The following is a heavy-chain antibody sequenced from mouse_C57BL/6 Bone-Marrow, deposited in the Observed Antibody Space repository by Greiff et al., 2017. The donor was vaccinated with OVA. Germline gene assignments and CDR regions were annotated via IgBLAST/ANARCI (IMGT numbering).Heavy chain of an antibody. J-gene: IGHJ1*03. D-gene: IGHD1-1*01. CDR3: AREYGSSYRYFDV. Sequence: QVHVKQSGPELVKPGASVKLSCKASGYTFTSYDINWVKQRPGQGLEWIGWIYPRDGSTKYNEKFKGKATLTVDTSSSTAYMELHSLTSEDSAVYFCAREYGSSYRYFDVWGTGTTVTVSS. CDR1: GYTFTSYD. V-gene: IGHV1-85*01. CDR2: IYPRDGST.